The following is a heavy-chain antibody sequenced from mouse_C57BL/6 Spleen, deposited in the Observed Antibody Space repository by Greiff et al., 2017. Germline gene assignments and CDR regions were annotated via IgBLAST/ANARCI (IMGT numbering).Heavy chain of an antibody. V-gene: IGHV1-82*01. D-gene: IGHD2-1*01. J-gene: IGHJ4*01. Sequence: VKLQESGPELVKPGASVKISCKASGYAFSSSWMNWVKQRPGKGLEWIGRIYPGDGDTNYNGKFKGKATLTADKSSSTAYMQLSSLTSEDSAVYFCARAGVYYGNLYAMDYWGQGTSVTVSS. CDR1: GYAFSSSW. CDR2: IYPGDGDT. CDR3: ARAGVYYGNLYAMDY.